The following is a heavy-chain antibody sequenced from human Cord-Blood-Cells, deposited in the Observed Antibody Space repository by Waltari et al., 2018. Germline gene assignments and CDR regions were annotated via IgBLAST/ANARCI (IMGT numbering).Heavy chain of an antibody. Sequence: QLQLQESGPGLVKPSETLSLTCTVSGGPISSSSYYWGWIRQPPGKGLEWIGSIYYSGSTYYNPSLKSRVTISVDTSKNQFSLKLSSVTAADTAVYYCASFERGSAGYWGQGTLVTVSS. J-gene: IGHJ4*02. CDR1: GGPISSSSYY. CDR3: ASFERGSAGY. V-gene: IGHV4-39*07. CDR2: IYYSGST. D-gene: IGHD3-9*01.